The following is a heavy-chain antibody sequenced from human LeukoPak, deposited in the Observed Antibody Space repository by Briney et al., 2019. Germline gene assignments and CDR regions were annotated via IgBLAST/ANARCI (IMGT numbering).Heavy chain of an antibody. CDR1: GGSISSSSYY. CDR3: AGQIAAAGTGWFDP. J-gene: IGHJ5*02. D-gene: IGHD6-13*01. CDR2: IYYSGST. V-gene: IGHV4-39*01. Sequence: SETLSLTCTVSGGSISSSSYYWGWIRQPPGKGLEWIGSIYYSGSTYYNPSLKSRVTISVDTSRNQFSLKLSSVTAADTAVYYCAGQIAAAGTGWFDPWGQGTLVTVSS.